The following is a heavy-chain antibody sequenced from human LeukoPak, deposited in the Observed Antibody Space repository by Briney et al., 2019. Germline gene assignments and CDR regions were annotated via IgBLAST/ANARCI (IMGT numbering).Heavy chain of an antibody. CDR2: ISCGGHI. V-gene: IGHV3-21*01. Sequence: PGGSLRLSCAASGFTFSSYGLNWVRQAPGKGLEWVSTISCGGHIYYEDSVKGRFTISRDNAKNSLYLQMNSLRAEDTAVYYCARDQDGGKYYYESSGYSHWGQGILVTVSS. J-gene: IGHJ4*02. D-gene: IGHD3-22*01. CDR3: ARDQDGGKYYYESSGYSH. CDR1: GFTFSSYG.